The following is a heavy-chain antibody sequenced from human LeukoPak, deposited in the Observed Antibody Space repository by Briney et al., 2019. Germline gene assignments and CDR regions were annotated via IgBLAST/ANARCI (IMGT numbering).Heavy chain of an antibody. Sequence: SGGSLRLSCAASGFTFSSYAMSWVRQAPGKGLEWVSAISGSGGSTYYADSVKGRFTISRDNSKNTLYLQMNSLRAEDTAVYYCARGGPMVRGVIICYLDYWGQGTLVTVSS. J-gene: IGHJ4*02. D-gene: IGHD3-10*01. V-gene: IGHV3-23*01. CDR1: GFTFSSYA. CDR2: ISGSGGST. CDR3: ARGGPMVRGVIICYLDY.